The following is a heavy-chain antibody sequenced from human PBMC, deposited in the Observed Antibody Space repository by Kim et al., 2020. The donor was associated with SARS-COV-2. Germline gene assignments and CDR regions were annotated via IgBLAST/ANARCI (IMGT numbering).Heavy chain of an antibody. CDR1: GFTFSSYA. CDR3: ARADYDFWSGYYGFDYYYYGMDV. Sequence: GGSLRLSCAASGFTFSSYAMHWVRQAPGKGLEYVSAISSNGGSTYYANSVKGRFTISRDNSKNTLYLQMGSLRAEDMAVYYCARADYDFWSGYYGFDYYYYGMDVWGQGTTVTVSS. CDR2: ISSNGGST. D-gene: IGHD3-3*01. J-gene: IGHJ6*02. V-gene: IGHV3-64*01.